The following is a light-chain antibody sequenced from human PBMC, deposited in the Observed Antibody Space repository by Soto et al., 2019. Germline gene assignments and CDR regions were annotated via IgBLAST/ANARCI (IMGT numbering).Light chain of an antibody. Sequence: EIVLTQSPGTLSLSPGDRATLSCRASQSVRSSYLAWFQQKPGQAPRLLIYNASSRTTDIPDRFSGSGSGTDFTLTISRLEPEDFAVYYCQQYGTSPWTFGQGTKVEIK. CDR2: NAS. V-gene: IGKV3-20*01. CDR3: QQYGTSPWT. J-gene: IGKJ1*01. CDR1: QSVRSSY.